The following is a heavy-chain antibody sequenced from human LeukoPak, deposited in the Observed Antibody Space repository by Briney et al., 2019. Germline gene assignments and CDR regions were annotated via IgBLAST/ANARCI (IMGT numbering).Heavy chain of an antibody. CDR1: GFTFSSYA. CDR3: ASAHDYGDPVDY. CDR2: ISYDGSNK. V-gene: IGHV3-30-3*01. Sequence: GRSLRLSCAASGFTFSSYAMHWVRQAPGKGLEWVAVISYDGSNKYYADSVKGRFTISRDNSKNTLYLQMNSLRAEDTAVYYCASAHDYGDPVDYWGQGTLVTVSS. D-gene: IGHD4-17*01. J-gene: IGHJ4*02.